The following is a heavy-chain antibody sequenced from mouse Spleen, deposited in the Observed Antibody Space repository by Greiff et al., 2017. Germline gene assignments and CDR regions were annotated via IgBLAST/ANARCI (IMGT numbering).Heavy chain of an antibody. V-gene: IGHV1-4*01. D-gene: IGHD2-14*01. CDR3: ARDYYRYDDAMDY. CDR2: INPSSGYT. J-gene: IGHJ4*01. Sequence: VQLQQSGAELARPGASVKMSCKASGYTFTSYTMHWVKQRPGQGLEWIGYINPSSGYTKYNQKFKDKATLTADKSSSTAYMQLSSLTSEDSAVYYCARDYYRYDDAMDYWGQGTSVTVSS. CDR1: GYTFTSYT.